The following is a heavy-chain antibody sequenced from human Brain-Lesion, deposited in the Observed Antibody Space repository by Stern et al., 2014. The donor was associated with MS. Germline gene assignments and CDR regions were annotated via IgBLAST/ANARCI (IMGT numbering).Heavy chain of an antibody. Sequence: QLQLQESGPGLVKPSETLSLTCTVSGGSISSSTYYWAWIRQPPGKGLEGIGNFYYSGFTYYNPSLKSRVTISLDQSKNQLHLKMSSVTAADTALYYCARHDSVPRPSQLYSARDRGPGYFDYWGQGTMVTVSS. CDR2: FYYSGFT. J-gene: IGHJ4*02. CDR3: ARHDSVPRPSQLYSARDRGPGYFDY. D-gene: IGHD1-26*01. V-gene: IGHV4-39*01. CDR1: GGSISSSTYY.